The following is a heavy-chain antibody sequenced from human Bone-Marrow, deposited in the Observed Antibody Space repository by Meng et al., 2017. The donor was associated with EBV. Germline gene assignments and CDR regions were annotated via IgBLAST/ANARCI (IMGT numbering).Heavy chain of an antibody. D-gene: IGHD3-9*01. CDR3: ARDSDILTGPGGY. CDR1: GGTFSSYA. Sequence: QVEVVAAGAGVKKPGSSGKVSCKASGGTFSSYAISWVRQAPGQGLEWMGGIIPIFGTANYAQKFQGRVTITADESTSTAYMELSSLRSEDTAVYYCARDSDILTGPGGYWGQGTLVTVSS. CDR2: IIPIFGTA. V-gene: IGHV1-69*01. J-gene: IGHJ4*02.